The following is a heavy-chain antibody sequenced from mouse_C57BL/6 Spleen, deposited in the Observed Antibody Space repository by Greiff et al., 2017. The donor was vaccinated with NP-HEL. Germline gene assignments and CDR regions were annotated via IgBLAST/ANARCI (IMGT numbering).Heavy chain of an antibody. D-gene: IGHD1-1*01. Sequence: EVQVVESGGDLVKPGGSLKLSCAASGFTFSSYGMSWVRQTPDKRLEWVATISSGGSYTYYPDSVKGRFTISRDNAKNTLYLQMSSLKSEDTAMYYCARPDYYGSWFAYWGQGTLVTVSA. CDR1: GFTFSSYG. CDR3: ARPDYYGSWFAY. CDR2: ISSGGSYT. V-gene: IGHV5-6*01. J-gene: IGHJ3*01.